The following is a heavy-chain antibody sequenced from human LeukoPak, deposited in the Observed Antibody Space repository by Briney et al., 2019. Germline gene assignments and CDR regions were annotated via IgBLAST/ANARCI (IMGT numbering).Heavy chain of an antibody. CDR1: GYTFTSYD. J-gene: IGHJ4*02. CDR2: MKPKSGNT. Sequence: GGSVTVSCKASGYTFTSYDINWVRQAPGQGLEWMGWMKPKSGNTGYAQKFQGRVTMTRNTSISTAYMELSSLRSEDTAVYYCARVGGSSSSEFDYWGQGTLVTVSS. V-gene: IGHV1-8*01. D-gene: IGHD6-6*01. CDR3: ARVGGSSSSEFDY.